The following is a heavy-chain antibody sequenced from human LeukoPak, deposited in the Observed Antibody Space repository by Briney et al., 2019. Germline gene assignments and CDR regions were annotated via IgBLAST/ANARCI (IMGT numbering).Heavy chain of an antibody. CDR3: TRGRYYLDS. Sequence: GGSLRLSCAASGFTFSTYWMHWVRQAPGKGLVWVSRFNSDGRSAYYADSVKGRFTISRDNAKNTLYLQMNSLRAEDTAVYYCTRGRYYLDSWGQGTLVTVSS. CDR2: FNSDGRSA. J-gene: IGHJ4*02. CDR1: GFTFSTYW. D-gene: IGHD4-17*01. V-gene: IGHV3-74*01.